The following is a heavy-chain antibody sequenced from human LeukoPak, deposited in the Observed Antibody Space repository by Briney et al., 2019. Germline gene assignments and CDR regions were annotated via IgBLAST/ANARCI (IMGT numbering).Heavy chain of an antibody. Sequence: GGSLRLSCAASGFTFSSYAMHWVREAPGKGLEWVAVISYDGSNKYYADSVKGRFTISGDNAKNSLYLQMNSLRVEDTAVYYCARGGPPYALDIWGQGTMVTVSS. CDR3: ARGGPPYALDI. J-gene: IGHJ3*02. D-gene: IGHD1-14*01. CDR1: GFTFSSYA. CDR2: ISYDGSNK. V-gene: IGHV3-30*04.